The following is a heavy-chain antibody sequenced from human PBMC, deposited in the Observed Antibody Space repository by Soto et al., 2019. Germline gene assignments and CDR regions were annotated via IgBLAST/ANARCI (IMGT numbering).Heavy chain of an antibody. Sequence: EVQLVESGGGLVQPGGSLRLSCAASGFTFSSYEMNWVRQAPGKGLEWVSYISSSGSTIYYADSVKGRFTISRDNAKNSLYLQMNSLRAEDTAVYYCASDLSRKYYEFWSGYNYYYYGMDVWGQGTTVSVSS. D-gene: IGHD3-3*01. CDR1: GFTFSSYE. V-gene: IGHV3-48*03. CDR2: ISSSGSTI. J-gene: IGHJ6*02. CDR3: ASDLSRKYYEFWSGYNYYYYGMDV.